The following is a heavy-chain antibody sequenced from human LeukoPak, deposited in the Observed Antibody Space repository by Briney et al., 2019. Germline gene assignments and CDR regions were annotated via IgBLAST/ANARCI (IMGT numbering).Heavy chain of an antibody. D-gene: IGHD3-10*01. CDR2: MNPNSGNT. CDR3: ARGPSWFGELSMLGWFDP. J-gene: IGHJ5*02. Sequence: GASVTVSCKASGYTFTSYDINWVRQATGQGLEWMGWMNPNSGNTGYVQKFQGRVTMTRDTSISTAYMELSFLRSEDTAVYYCARGPSWFGELSMLGWFDPWGQGTLVTVSS. V-gene: IGHV1-8*01. CDR1: GYTFTSYD.